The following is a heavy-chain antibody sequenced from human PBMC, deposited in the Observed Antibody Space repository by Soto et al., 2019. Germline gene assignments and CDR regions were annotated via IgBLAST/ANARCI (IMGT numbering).Heavy chain of an antibody. D-gene: IGHD3-10*01. CDR2: ISSSSSTI. Sequence: GGSLRLSCAASGFTFSSYSMNWVRQAPGKGLEWVSYISSSSSTIYYADSVKGRFTISRDNAKNSLYLQMNSLRAEDTAVYYCAPRAGADIDYWGQGTLVTVSS. J-gene: IGHJ4*02. CDR1: GFTFSSYS. V-gene: IGHV3-48*01. CDR3: APRAGADIDY.